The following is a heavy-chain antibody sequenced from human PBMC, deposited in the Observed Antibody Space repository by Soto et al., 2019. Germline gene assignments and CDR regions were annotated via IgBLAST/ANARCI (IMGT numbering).Heavy chain of an antibody. D-gene: IGHD3-3*01. CDR3: ATFTSITIFGVVIRDAFDI. CDR2: FDPEDGET. CDR1: GYTLTELS. J-gene: IGHJ3*02. Sequence: GASVKVSCKVSGYTLTELSMHWVRQAPGKGLEWMGGFDPEDGETIYAQKFQGRVTMTEDTSTDTAYMELSSLRSEDTAVYYCATFTSITIFGVVIRDAFDIWGQGTMVTVSS. V-gene: IGHV1-24*01.